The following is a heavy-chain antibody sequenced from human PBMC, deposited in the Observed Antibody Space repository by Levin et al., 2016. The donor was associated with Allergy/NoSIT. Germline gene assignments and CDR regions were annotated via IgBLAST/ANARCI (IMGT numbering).Heavy chain of an antibody. Sequence: SGPTLVKPTETLTLTCTFSGFSLSTAEVGVGWIRQPPGKALEWLAFIYWGDDPHYSPSLKTRLTITKATSKNHVVLTMATMDPLDTATYYCAHISAYALDVWGRGTTVTVSS. J-gene: IGHJ6*02. V-gene: IGHV2-5*02. CDR2: IYWGDDP. CDR3: AHISAYALDV. CDR1: GFSLSTAEVG.